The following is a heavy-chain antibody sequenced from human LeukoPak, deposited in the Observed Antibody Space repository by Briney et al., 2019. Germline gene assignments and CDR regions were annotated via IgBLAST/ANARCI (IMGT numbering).Heavy chain of an antibody. J-gene: IGHJ4*02. D-gene: IGHD1-26*01. V-gene: IGHV4-59*01. CDR3: ARTGLGGSYPFFDH. Sequence: SETLSLTCTVSGGSISSYYWSWIRQPPGKGLEWIGYIYYSGSTNYNPSLKSRVTISVDTSKNQFSLKLSSVTAADTAVYYCARTGLGGSYPFFDHWGQGTLVTVSS. CDR1: GGSISSYY. CDR2: IYYSGST.